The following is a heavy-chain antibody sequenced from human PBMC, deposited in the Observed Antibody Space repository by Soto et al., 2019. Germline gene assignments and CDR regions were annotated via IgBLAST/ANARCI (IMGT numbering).Heavy chain of an antibody. J-gene: IGHJ2*01. V-gene: IGHV4-30-4*01. CDR2: VYYSGTT. D-gene: IGHD3-22*01. CDR3: ARMSYFYDKWYFDL. CDR1: GASINNNDYY. Sequence: PSETLSLTCTVSGASINNNDYYWSWIRQTPGKGLEWIGYVYYSGTTDYIPSLKSRLSMSIDKSQNQFTLKLNSVTAADTATYYCARMSYFYDKWYFDLWGRGTLVIVSS.